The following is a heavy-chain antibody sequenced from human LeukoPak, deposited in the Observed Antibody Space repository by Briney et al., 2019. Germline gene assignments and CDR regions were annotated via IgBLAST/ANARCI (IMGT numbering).Heavy chain of an antibody. CDR2: IYYSGST. CDR3: ARDSASSIT. J-gene: IGHJ4*02. D-gene: IGHD3-10*01. Sequence: PSQTLSLTCTVSDGSISSGDYYWSWIRQPPGKGLEWIGYIYYSGSTFYNPSLKSRVTISLDTSKNQFSLRLSSVTAADTAVYYCARDSASSITWGQGTLVTVSS. V-gene: IGHV4-30-4*01. CDR1: DGSISSGDYY.